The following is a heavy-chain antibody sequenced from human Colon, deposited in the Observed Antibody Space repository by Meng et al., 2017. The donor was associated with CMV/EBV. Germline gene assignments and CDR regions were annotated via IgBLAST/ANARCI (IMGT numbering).Heavy chain of an antibody. J-gene: IGHJ5*01. CDR2: IYHSGST. CDR1: GVPISSYW. V-gene: IGHV4-59*01. CDR3: AREMTAIWNWLDS. Sequence: SETLSLTCAVSGVPISSYWWSWIRQSPGKGLEWIGHIYHSGSTIYNPSLKSRVTISLDTSKNQFSLKLSSVTAADTAVYYCAREMTAIWNWLDSWGQGTLVTVSS. D-gene: IGHD2-21*02.